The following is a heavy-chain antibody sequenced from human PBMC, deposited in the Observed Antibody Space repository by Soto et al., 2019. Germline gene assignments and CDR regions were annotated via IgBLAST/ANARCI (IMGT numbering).Heavy chain of an antibody. J-gene: IGHJ4*02. V-gene: IGHV3-11*01. CDR1: GYTFSDYY. CDR3: ANNYDMWSGYLSPVDY. D-gene: IGHD3-3*01. Sequence: QVQLVESGGDLVKPGGSLRLSCAASGYTFSDYYMSWIRQAPGKGLEWISYIDTSGTKIYYADSVKCRFTITRDKAKNTLYLEMNSLKNEDTAVYYFANNYDMWSGYLSPVDYWGQGTLVTVSS. CDR2: IDTSGTKI.